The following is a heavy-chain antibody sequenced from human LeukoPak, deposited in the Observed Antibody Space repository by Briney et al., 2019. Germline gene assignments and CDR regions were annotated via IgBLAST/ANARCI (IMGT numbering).Heavy chain of an antibody. CDR1: GFTFSSHW. Sequence: SGGSLRLSCAASGFTFSSHWMSWVRQAPGKGLEWVANIKQDGSEKNYVDSVKGRFTISRDNAKSSLYLQMNSLRVEDTALYYCAVIVAAGTGGFDSWGQGTLVTVSS. CDR2: IKQDGSEK. CDR3: AVIVAAGTGGFDS. V-gene: IGHV3-7*01. D-gene: IGHD6-13*01. J-gene: IGHJ4*02.